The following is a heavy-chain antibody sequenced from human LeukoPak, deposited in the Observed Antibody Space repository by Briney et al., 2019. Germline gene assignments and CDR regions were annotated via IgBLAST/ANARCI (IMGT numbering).Heavy chain of an antibody. J-gene: IGHJ4*02. V-gene: IGHV4-34*01. CDR1: GGSFSGYY. D-gene: IGHD2-15*01. Sequence: PSETLSLTCAVYGGSFSGYYWSWIRQPPGKGLEWIGEINHSGSTNYNPSLKSRVTISVDTSKNQFSLKLSSVTAADTAVYYCASVDCSGGSCRRFDYWGQGTLVTVPS. CDR3: ASVDCSGGSCRRFDY. CDR2: INHSGST.